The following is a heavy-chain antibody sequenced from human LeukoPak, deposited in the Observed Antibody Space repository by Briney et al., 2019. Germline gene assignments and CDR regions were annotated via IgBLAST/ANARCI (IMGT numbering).Heavy chain of an antibody. Sequence: SVKVSCKASGGTFSSYAISWVRQAPGQGLEWMGGIIPIFGTANYAQKFQGRVTITADKSTSTAYMELSSLRSEDTAVYYCASPTLNPLADCGGDCVWTFGYWGQGTLVTVSS. V-gene: IGHV1-69*06. J-gene: IGHJ4*02. CDR3: ASPTLNPLADCGGDCVWTFGY. D-gene: IGHD2-21*02. CDR2: IIPIFGTA. CDR1: GGTFSSYA.